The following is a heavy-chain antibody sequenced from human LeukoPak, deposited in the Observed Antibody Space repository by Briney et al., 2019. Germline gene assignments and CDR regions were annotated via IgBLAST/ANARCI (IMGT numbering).Heavy chain of an antibody. J-gene: IGHJ4*02. CDR3: AKDLTYESRGTVIDN. CDR2: VSWDGTP. D-gene: IGHD3-22*01. V-gene: IGHV3-43*01. Sequence: GGSLRLSCAASGFIFDYYTMHWVRQGPGKTLEWVALVSWDGTPYYADSVKGRFTISRDNSKNALYLEMDSLRTDDTAFYYCAKDLTYESRGTVIDNWGQGTLVTVSS. CDR1: GFIFDYYT.